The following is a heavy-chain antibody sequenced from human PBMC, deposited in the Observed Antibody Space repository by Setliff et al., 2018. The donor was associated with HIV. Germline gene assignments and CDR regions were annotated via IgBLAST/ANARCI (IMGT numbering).Heavy chain of an antibody. CDR1: GFTFSSYG. J-gene: IGHJ6*02. V-gene: IGHV3-30*18. Sequence: GGSLRLSCAASGFTFSSYGMHWVRQAPGKGLEWVAVISYDGSNKYYADSVKGRFTISRDNSKNTLYLQMNSLRAEDTAVYYCAKDRGHCSGGSCYGSSDYYYYGMDVWGQGTTVTVSS. D-gene: IGHD2-15*01. CDR3: AKDRGHCSGGSCYGSSDYYYYGMDV. CDR2: ISYDGSNK.